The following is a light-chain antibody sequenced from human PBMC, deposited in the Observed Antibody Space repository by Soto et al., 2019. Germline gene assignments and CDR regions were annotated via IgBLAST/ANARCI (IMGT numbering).Light chain of an antibody. CDR3: AAWDDSLNGHV. J-gene: IGLJ1*01. CDR1: SSNIGTNA. CDR2: NNN. Sequence: QSALTQPPSASGTPGQRVTISCSGGSSNIGTNAVNWYQQLPGTAPKLLIYNNNQRPSGVPDRFSGSKSGTSASLAISGLQSEDEADYYCAAWDDSLNGHVFGTGTKVTV. V-gene: IGLV1-44*01.